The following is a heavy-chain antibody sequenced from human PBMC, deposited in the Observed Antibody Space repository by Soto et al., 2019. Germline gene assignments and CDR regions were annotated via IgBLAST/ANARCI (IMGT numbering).Heavy chain of an antibody. CDR2: IYSGGNT. CDR3: ARGPNDGFI. J-gene: IGHJ6*01. Sequence: WWCXRLSCPPCGVSAINNHIIWVRQAPGKGLEWVSVIYSGGNTNYADYVKGRLIISRDNSKKTVHLQMNNLRAEDTDVYYCARGPNDGFIRGQRTTVTVYS. D-gene: IGHD1-1*01. CDR1: GVSAINNH. V-gene: IGHV3-53*01.